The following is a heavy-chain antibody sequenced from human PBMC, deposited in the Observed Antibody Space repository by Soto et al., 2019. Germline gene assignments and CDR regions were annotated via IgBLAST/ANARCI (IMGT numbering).Heavy chain of an antibody. D-gene: IGHD6-6*01. CDR3: AKSPQQSIAARFDY. Sequence: GGSLRLSCAASGFTFSSYAMSWVRPAPGKGLEWVSAISGSGGSTYYADSVKGRFTISRDKSKNTLYLQMNSLRAEDTAVYYCAKSPQQSIAARFDYWGQGTLVTVSS. V-gene: IGHV3-23*01. CDR2: ISGSGGST. CDR1: GFTFSSYA. J-gene: IGHJ4*02.